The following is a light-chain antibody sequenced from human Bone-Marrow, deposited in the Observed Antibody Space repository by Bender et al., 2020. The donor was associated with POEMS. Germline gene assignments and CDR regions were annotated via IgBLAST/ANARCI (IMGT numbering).Light chain of an antibody. J-gene: IGLJ1*01. V-gene: IGLV3-21*02. CDR1: NIGSER. Sequence: SYVLTQPPSVSVAPGQTASITCGGNNIGSERVHWYQQKSGQAPVLVVYDDSDRPSGIPERFSGSNSGNTATLTISRVEAGDEADYFCYSFTVTNTPFVFGSGTAVTVL. CDR3: YSFTVTNTPFV. CDR2: DDS.